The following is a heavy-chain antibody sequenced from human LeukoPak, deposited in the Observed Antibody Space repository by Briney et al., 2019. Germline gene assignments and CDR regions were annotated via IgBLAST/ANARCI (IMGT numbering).Heavy chain of an antibody. D-gene: IGHD3-3*01. CDR3: ARGPIFGVVTTFDY. CDR2: IYSGGST. J-gene: IGHJ4*02. Sequence: GGSLRLSCAASGFTVSSNYMSWVRQAPGKGLEWVSVIYSGGSTYYADSVKGRFTISRDNSKNTLYPQMNSLRAEDTAVYYCARGPIFGVVTTFDYWGQGTLVTVSS. V-gene: IGHV3-53*01. CDR1: GFTVSSNY.